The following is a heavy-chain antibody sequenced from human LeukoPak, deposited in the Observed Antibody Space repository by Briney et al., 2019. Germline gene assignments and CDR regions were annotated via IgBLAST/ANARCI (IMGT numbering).Heavy chain of an antibody. CDR1: GYTFTSYY. CDR3: ARDGGLAAAVYYFDY. Sequence: ASVKVSCKASGYTFTSYYMHWVRRAPGQGLEWMGIINPRGGSTSYAQKFQGRVTMTRDTSPSTVYMELSSLSPEDTAVYYCARDGGLAAAVYYFDYWGQGTLVTVSS. J-gene: IGHJ4*02. D-gene: IGHD6-13*01. V-gene: IGHV1-46*01. CDR2: INPRGGST.